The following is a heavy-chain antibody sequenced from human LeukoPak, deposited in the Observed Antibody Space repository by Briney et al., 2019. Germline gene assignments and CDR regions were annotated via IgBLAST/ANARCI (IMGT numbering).Heavy chain of an antibody. Sequence: SETLSLTCNVSGGSMNRYYWTWIRQPPGRGLEWIGNIFYSGTIQSGRANYSPTFESRVTISLDESENRFSLPLTSVTAEDTAVYYCVRVRYSAGAPVSENYYYIDVWGKGTTVAVSS. CDR3: VRVRYSAGAPVSENYYYIDV. J-gene: IGHJ6*03. D-gene: IGHD1-26*01. CDR2: IFYSGTIQSGRA. V-gene: IGHV4-59*01. CDR1: GGSMNRYY.